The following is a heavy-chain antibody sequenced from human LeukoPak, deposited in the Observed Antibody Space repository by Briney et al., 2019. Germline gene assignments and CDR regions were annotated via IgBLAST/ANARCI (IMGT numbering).Heavy chain of an antibody. J-gene: IGHJ4*02. CDR2: ISLDGSMT. V-gene: IGHV3-74*01. D-gene: IGHD5-24*01. CDR1: GNYW. CDR3: AREGITLTLDY. Sequence: PGGSLRLSCAASGNYWMHWVRQVPGKGLMWLTRISLDGSMTSYADSVRGRFIISRDNAKNTVYLQLNGLRAEDTAVYHCAREGITLTLDYWGQGTLVAVSS.